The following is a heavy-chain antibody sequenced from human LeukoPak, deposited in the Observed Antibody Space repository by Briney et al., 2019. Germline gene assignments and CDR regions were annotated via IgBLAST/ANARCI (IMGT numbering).Heavy chain of an antibody. CDR1: GFTFSSYA. Sequence: PGGSLRLSCAASGFTFSSYAMSWVRQAPGKGLERVSAISGSGGSTYYADSVKGRFTISRDNSKNTLYLQMNSLRAEDTAVYYCAKDARPGYDFWSGYYEGSSWFDPWGQGTLVTVSS. CDR2: ISGSGGST. CDR3: AKDARPGYDFWSGYYEGSSWFDP. V-gene: IGHV3-23*01. D-gene: IGHD3-3*01. J-gene: IGHJ5*02.